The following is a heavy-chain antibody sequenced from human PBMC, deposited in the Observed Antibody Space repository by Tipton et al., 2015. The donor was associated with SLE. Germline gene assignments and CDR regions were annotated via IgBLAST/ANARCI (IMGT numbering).Heavy chain of an antibody. D-gene: IGHD3-3*01. CDR2: INPNTGDT. Sequence: QSGAEVKKAGASVRVSCKASGYTFSNYYIHWVRQAPGQGLEWMGWINPNTGDTNFAQQFQGRVTMTRDTSISIGYMDLNRLRSDDTAVYYCARSDFGSDRGLDYWGQGTLVTVSS. CDR1: GYTFSNYY. V-gene: IGHV1-2*02. CDR3: ARSDFGSDRGLDY. J-gene: IGHJ4*02.